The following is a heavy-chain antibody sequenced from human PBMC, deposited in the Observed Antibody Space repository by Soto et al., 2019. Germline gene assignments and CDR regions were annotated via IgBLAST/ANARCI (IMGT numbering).Heavy chain of an antibody. Sequence: GASVKVSCKTSGYTFTSHGISWVRQAPGQGLEWMGWISPYNGDTNYAQKLQGRVSVTTDSSTRTAYMELRSRRSEDTAVYYCARMVRGSTVGYYYYMDVWGKGTTVTVSS. CDR2: ISPYNGDT. CDR3: ARMVRGSTVGYYYYMDV. J-gene: IGHJ6*03. V-gene: IGHV1-18*01. CDR1: GYTFTSHG. D-gene: IGHD3-10*01.